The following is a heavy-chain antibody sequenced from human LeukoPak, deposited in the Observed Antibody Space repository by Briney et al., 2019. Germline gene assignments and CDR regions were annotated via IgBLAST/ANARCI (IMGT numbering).Heavy chain of an antibody. J-gene: IGHJ1*01. Sequence: GGSLRLYCAASGFTFTSYAISWGRHTPAQGLDLVSVISGTGGSTYYADSVKGRFIISRDNSKNTLYLQMNSLRADDTAVYYCAKEIYGDSTGGRFQHWGQGTLVTVSS. CDR1: GFTFTSYA. V-gene: IGHV3-23*01. CDR2: ISGTGGST. CDR3: AKEIYGDSTGGRFQH. D-gene: IGHD4-17*01.